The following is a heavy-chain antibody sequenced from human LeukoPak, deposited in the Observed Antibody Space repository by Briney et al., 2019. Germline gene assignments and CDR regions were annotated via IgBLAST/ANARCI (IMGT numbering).Heavy chain of an antibody. CDR2: IYSGGST. CDR1: GFTVSSNY. V-gene: IGHV3-66*01. J-gene: IGHJ4*02. D-gene: IGHD1-26*01. Sequence: PGGSLRLSCAASGFTVSSNYMSWVRQAPGKGLEWVSVIYSGGSTYYADSVKGRFTISRDNAKNTLYLQTNSLRAEDTAMYYCVRSPSGSYYSPFDNWGQGTLVTVSS. CDR3: VRSPSGSYYSPFDN.